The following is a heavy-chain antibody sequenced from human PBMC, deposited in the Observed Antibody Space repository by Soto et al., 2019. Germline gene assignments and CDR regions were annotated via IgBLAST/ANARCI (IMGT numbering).Heavy chain of an antibody. V-gene: IGHV3-74*01. CDR3: AMGVAFSYGFGGP. CDR1: GFTFSTYW. J-gene: IGHJ5*02. D-gene: IGHD5-18*01. Sequence: EVQLVESGGGLVQPGGSLRLSCAASGFTFSTYWMHWVRQAPGKGLVWLSRISGDGSSTSYADSVKGRFTISRDNAKDTLYLPGYSPSDEATAVYYCAMGVAFSYGFGGPWGQGTLVAVSA. CDR2: ISGDGSST.